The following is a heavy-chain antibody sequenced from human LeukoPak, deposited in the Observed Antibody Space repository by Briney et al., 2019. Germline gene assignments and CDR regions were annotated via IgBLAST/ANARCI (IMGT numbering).Heavy chain of an antibody. CDR1: GDSISSYF. CDR2: AHSSGST. V-gene: IGHV4-59*01. Sequence: SETLSLTCTVSGDSISSYFWSWIRQPPGKGLEWIGYAHSSGSTNYNPYLKSRVTISADASKNQFSLNLRSVTAADTAVYYCARDSHSIDIATPGGFDPWGQGTLVTVSS. D-gene: IGHD1-26*01. J-gene: IGHJ5*02. CDR3: ARDSHSIDIATPGGFDP.